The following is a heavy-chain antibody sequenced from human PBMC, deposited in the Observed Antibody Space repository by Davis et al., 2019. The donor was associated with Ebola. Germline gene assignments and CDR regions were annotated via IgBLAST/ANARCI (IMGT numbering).Heavy chain of an antibody. CDR1: GFTFTRYW. CDR3: AKTDSSGWYYFDY. J-gene: IGHJ4*02. V-gene: IGHV3-7*03. CDR2: IKQDGSEK. D-gene: IGHD6-19*01. Sequence: GESLKISCVASGFTFTRYWMSWVRQAPGKGLEWVANIKQDGSEKYYVDSVKGRFTISRDISKSTLFLQMNSLRAEDTALYYCAKTDSSGWYYFDYWGQGTLVTVSS.